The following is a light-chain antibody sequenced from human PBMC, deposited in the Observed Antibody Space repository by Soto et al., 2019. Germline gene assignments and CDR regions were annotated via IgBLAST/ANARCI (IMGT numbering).Light chain of an antibody. CDR2: DAS. J-gene: IGKJ1*01. V-gene: IGKV1-5*01. Sequence: DIQMTQSPSTLSASVGDRVTITCRASQSISSWLAWYQQKPGKAPKLLIYDASRLESGVPSRFRGSGSRTEFTLTISSLQPHDFATYYCQQYNSYSWTFGQGTKVEIK. CDR3: QQYNSYSWT. CDR1: QSISSW.